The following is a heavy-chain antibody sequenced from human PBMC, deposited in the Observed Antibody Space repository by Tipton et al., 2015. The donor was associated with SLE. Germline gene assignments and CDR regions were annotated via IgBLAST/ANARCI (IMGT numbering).Heavy chain of an antibody. CDR1: GFTFTDAW. CDR2: IRSKTDGGTT. V-gene: IGHV3-15*01. Sequence: SLRLSCAASGFTFTDAWMHWVRQTPGTGLEWVGRIRSKTDGGTTIYAAPVKDRFTISRDDSENTLYLQMNILKTEDTAVYYCTSGWSFDYWGQGTLVTVSS. CDR3: TSGWSFDY. D-gene: IGHD3-3*01. J-gene: IGHJ4*02.